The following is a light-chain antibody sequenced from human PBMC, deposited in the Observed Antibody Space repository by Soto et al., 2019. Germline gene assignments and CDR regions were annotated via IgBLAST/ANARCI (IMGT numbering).Light chain of an antibody. J-gene: IGKJ5*01. CDR1: QSLVHSDGIAY. CDR3: MQGIHWPTT. Sequence: DVVMTQSPLSLPVTLGQPASISCRSNQSLVHSDGIAYFSWFQQRPRRSPRRLIYKVSSRNAGVPARFSGRGTGTDFALKISRVEAEDVGVYFCMQGIHWPTTVGQGTRLEIK. V-gene: IGKV2-30*02. CDR2: KVS.